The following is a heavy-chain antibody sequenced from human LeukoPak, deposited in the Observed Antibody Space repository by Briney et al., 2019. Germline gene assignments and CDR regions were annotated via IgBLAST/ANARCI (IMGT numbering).Heavy chain of an antibody. CDR3: ARVRKDIQSMVRGQDYYYYYMDV. CDR1: GFTFSSYE. Sequence: GGSLRLSCAASGFTFSSYEMNWVRQAPGKGLEWVSYIGSSVSTRYYADSVKGRFTISRDNAKHSLYLQMNSLRAEDTAVYYCARVRKDIQSMVRGQDYYYYYMDVWGKGTTVTVSS. CDR2: IGSSVSTR. D-gene: IGHD3-10*01. V-gene: IGHV3-48*03. J-gene: IGHJ6*03.